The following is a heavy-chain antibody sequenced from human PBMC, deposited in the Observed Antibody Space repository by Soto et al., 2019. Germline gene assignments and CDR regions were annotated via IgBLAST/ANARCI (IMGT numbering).Heavy chain of an antibody. J-gene: IGHJ4*02. CDR3: ARDPSITMVRSFFDY. V-gene: IGHV3-48*01. Sequence: GGSLRLSCAASGFTFSSYSMNWVRQAPGKGLEWVSYISSSSSTIYYADSVKGRFTISRDNAKNSLYLQMNSLRAEDTAVYYCARDPSITMVRSFFDYWGQGTLVTVSS. CDR2: ISSSSSTI. CDR1: GFTFSSYS. D-gene: IGHD3-10*01.